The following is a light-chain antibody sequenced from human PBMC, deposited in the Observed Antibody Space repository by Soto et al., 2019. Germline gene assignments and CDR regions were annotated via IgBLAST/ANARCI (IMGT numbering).Light chain of an antibody. CDR2: GAS. CDR3: QHHDNWPWT. CDR1: QSVSSN. V-gene: IGKV3D-15*01. Sequence: EIVMTQSPATLSVSPGERATLSCRASQSVSSNLAWYQQKPGQAPRLLIYGASSRATGIPDRFSGSGSGTDFTLTISTLEPEDFALYYCQHHDNWPWTFGQGTKVDI. J-gene: IGKJ1*01.